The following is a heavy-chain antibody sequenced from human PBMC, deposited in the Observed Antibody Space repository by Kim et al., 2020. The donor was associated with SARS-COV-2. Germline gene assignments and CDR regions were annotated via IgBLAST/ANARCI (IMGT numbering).Heavy chain of an antibody. Sequence: SETLSLTCAVSGGSISSGYWWTWVRQPPGKGLEWIGEIYHIGSTNYNPSLKSRLTISVEKSKNQFSLKLSSVTAADTAVYYCARDRGSSWYYFDYWGQGTLVTVSS. CDR2: IYHIGST. D-gene: IGHD6-13*01. CDR3: ARDRGSSWYYFDY. CDR1: GGSISSGYW. V-gene: IGHV4-4*02. J-gene: IGHJ4*02.